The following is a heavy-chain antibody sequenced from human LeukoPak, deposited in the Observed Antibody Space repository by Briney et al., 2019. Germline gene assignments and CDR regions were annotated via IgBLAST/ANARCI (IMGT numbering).Heavy chain of an antibody. D-gene: IGHD6-13*01. CDR2: ISSYNTNR. CDR3: AREPQQMVRSDNWFDS. V-gene: IGHV1-18*01. Sequence: GASVKVSCKTSGYTFTNFGLSWLRQAPGQGLEWIGWISSYNTNRKYAHKFQGRVTMTTDTSTSTGYMELRSLKSDDTAVYYCAREPQQMVRSDNWFDSWGQGTLVSVSS. CDR1: GYTFTNFG. J-gene: IGHJ5*01.